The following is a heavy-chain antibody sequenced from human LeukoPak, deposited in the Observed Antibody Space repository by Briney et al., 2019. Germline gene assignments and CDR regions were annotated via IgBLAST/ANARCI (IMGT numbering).Heavy chain of an antibody. CDR2: IYHSGST. J-gene: IGHJ5*02. V-gene: IGHV4-38-2*02. CDR1: GYSISSGYY. CDR3: ARDLRDWFDP. Sequence: SKTLSLTCTVSGYSISSGYYWGWIRQPPGKGLEWIGSIYHSGSTYYNPSLKSRVTISVDTSKNQFSLKLSSVTAADTAVYYCARDLRDWFDPWGQGTLVTVSS.